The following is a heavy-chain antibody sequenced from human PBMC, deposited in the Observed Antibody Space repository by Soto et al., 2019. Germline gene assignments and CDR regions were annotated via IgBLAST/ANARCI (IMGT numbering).Heavy chain of an antibody. CDR3: ARPLSGGSDDAFDI. V-gene: IGHV1-8*01. Sequence: TSVKVSCKASGYTFTSYDINWVRQATGQGLEWMGWMNPNSGNTGYAQKFQGRVTMTRNTSISTAYMELSSLRSEDTAVYYCARPLSGGSDDAFDIWGQGTMVTVSS. J-gene: IGHJ3*02. D-gene: IGHD2-15*01. CDR2: MNPNSGNT. CDR1: GYTFTSYD.